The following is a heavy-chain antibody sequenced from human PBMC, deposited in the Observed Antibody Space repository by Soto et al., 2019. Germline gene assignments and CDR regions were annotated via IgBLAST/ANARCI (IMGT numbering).Heavy chain of an antibody. J-gene: IGHJ4*02. Sequence: GESLKISYKGSGYIFTSYWIGWVRQMPGRGLEWMGIINPGDSDSRYRPSFQGQVTISADKSLTTAYLQWSSLTASDPDIYYCSRDTYSYGPPTFDSCGQGTLVTVSS. CDR3: SRDTYSYGPPTFDS. CDR2: INPGDSDS. CDR1: GYIFTSYW. V-gene: IGHV5-51*01. D-gene: IGHD5-18*01.